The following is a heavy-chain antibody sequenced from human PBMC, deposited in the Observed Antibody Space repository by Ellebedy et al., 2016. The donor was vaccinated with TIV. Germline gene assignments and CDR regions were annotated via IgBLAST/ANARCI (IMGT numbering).Heavy chain of an antibody. CDR1: GFTFSSYT. V-gene: IGHV3-21*04. CDR3: AKGGGSGWYMYPIDY. J-gene: IGHJ4*01. Sequence: PGGSLRLSCAASGFTFSSYTINWVRQTPGKGLEWVSSISSSGSYLYYADSVKGRFTISRDNSKNTLYLQMNSLRVEDAAIYYCAKGGGSGWYMYPIDYWGHGTLVTVSS. CDR2: ISSSGSYL. D-gene: IGHD6-19*01.